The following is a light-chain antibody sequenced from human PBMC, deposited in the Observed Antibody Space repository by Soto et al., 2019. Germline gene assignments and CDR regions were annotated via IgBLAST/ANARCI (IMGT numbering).Light chain of an antibody. Sequence: QSALTQPASVSGSPGQSIAISCTGTTSDVGGYNYVSWYQQHPGKAPKVILYEVSNRPSGVSDRFSGTKPGNTASLTISGLQAEDEADYYCISYTDRQSYLFGTGTKVTVL. CDR1: TSDVGGYNY. CDR2: EVS. J-gene: IGLJ1*01. CDR3: ISYTDRQSYL. V-gene: IGLV2-14*01.